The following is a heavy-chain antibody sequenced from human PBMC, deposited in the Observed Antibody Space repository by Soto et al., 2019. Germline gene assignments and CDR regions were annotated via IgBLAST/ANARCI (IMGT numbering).Heavy chain of an antibody. CDR3: ARDPYHVLMVNAPNLYGMDV. V-gene: IGHV1-18*01. D-gene: IGHD2-8*01. Sequence: ASVKVSCKASGYTFTSYGISWVRQAPGQGLERMGWISAYNGNTNYAQKLQGRVNMTTDTSTSTAYMELRSLRSDDTAVYYCARDPYHVLMVNAPNLYGMDVWGQGTTVTVSS. CDR1: GYTFTSYG. CDR2: ISAYNGNT. J-gene: IGHJ6*02.